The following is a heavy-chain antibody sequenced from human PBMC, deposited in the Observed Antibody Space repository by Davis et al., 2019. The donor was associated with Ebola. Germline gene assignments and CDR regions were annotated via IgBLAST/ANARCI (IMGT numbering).Heavy chain of an antibody. CDR1: GYMFTTYY. CDR2: INPSGGII. D-gene: IGHD3-3*01. V-gene: IGHV1-46*01. Sequence: ASVKVSCKASGYMFTTYYMHWVRQAPGQGLEWMGMINPSGGIITLAQRFQGRVTMTRDTSTSTVYMELSSLRSEDTAVYYCARVRGVVMFYMDVWGKGTTVTVSS. CDR3: ARVRGVVMFYMDV. J-gene: IGHJ6*03.